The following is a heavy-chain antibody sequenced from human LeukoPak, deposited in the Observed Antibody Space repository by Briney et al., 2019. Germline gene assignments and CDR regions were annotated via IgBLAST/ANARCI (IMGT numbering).Heavy chain of an antibody. J-gene: IGHJ6*03. D-gene: IGHD2-15*01. CDR1: GGSISSSSYY. Sequence: SETLSLTCIVSGGSISSSSYYWGWIRQPPGKGLEWIGSIYYSESTYYNSSLKSRVTISVDTSKNQLSLKVSSVTAADTAIYYCARRAPSPRIAVVESLSYRPSYYYYMDVWGKGTTVTISS. CDR2: IYYSEST. V-gene: IGHV4-39*07. CDR3: ARRAPSPRIAVVESLSYRPSYYYYMDV.